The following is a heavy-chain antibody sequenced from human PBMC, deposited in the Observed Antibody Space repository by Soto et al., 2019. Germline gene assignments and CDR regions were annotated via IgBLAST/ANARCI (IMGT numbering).Heavy chain of an antibody. D-gene: IGHD2-21*01. CDR3: AKEHRGGDSGGTQH. Sequence: GGSLRLSCAASGFTFRSYAMSWVRQAPGKGLEWVSAISGSGGSTYYADSVKGRFTISRDNSKNTLYLQMNSLRAEDTAVYYCAKEHRGGDSGGTQHWGQGTLVTVSS. V-gene: IGHV3-23*01. CDR1: GFTFRSYA. CDR2: ISGSGGST. J-gene: IGHJ1*01.